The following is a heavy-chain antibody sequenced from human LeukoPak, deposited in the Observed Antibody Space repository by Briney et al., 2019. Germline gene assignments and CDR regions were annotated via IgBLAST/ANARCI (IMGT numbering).Heavy chain of an antibody. V-gene: IGHV3-23*01. D-gene: IGHD3-10*01. CDR2: ICGSGGAT. CDR3: AGEWTTGSAL. CDR1: GFTFSTYP. Sequence: VQPGESLRLSCAASGFTFSTYPMGGVRPAPGKGLDWVSTICGSGGATFYADSVKGRFTISRDNSKNTVYLQMNRLRPDDTAVYYCAGEWTTGSALWGQGTLVTVSS. J-gene: IGHJ4*02.